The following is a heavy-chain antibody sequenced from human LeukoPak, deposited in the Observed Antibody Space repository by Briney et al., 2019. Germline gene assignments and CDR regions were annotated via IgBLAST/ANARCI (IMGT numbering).Heavy chain of an antibody. V-gene: IGHV4-39*01. CDR1: GDSINSYSHY. CDR3: ATFMRSCDV. J-gene: IGHJ4*02. CDR2: VYYTGST. D-gene: IGHD1-26*01. Sequence: SETLSLTCSVSGDSINSYSHYWGWIRQSPGKGLEWIGSVYYTGSTYYNPSLKSRVTISVDTAKNQFSLRVSSVTASDTAVYYCATFMRSCDVWGQGILVTVSS.